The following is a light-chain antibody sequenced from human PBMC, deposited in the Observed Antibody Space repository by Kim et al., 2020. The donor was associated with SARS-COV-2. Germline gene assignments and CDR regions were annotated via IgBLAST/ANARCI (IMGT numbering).Light chain of an antibody. J-gene: IGKJ2*01. CDR1: QNIFYSSNNKNF. CDR3: QQYFATPYT. CDR2: WAS. V-gene: IGKV4-1*01. Sequence: RATINCKSSQNIFYSSNNKNFLTWYQQKPGQPPKVLIYWASIRESGVPHRFSGSGSATDFTLTISSLQAEDVAVYYCQQYFATPYTFGQGTKLEI.